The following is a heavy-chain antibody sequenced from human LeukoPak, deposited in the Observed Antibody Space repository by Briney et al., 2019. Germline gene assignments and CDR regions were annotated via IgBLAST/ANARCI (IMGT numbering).Heavy chain of an antibody. CDR3: ARDAEIWGSYRLPL. D-gene: IGHD3-16*02. CDR1: GGSISSGDDY. J-gene: IGHJ4*02. Sequence: SETLSLTCTVSGGSISSGDDYWSRIRQPPGKGLEWIGYIYYSGSTYYNPSLKSRVTISVDTSKNQFSLKLSSVTAADTAVYYCARDAEIWGSYRLPLWGQGSLVTVSS. CDR2: IYYSGST. V-gene: IGHV4-30-4*01.